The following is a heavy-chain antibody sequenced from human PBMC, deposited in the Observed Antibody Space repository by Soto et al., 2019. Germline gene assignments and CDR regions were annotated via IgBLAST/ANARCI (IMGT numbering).Heavy chain of an antibody. J-gene: IGHJ4*02. CDR3: GRCPAGIAAR. Sequence: PAGSLRLSCAASGFTFSSYEMSWVRQAPGKGLEWVSYISSSGSTIYYADSVKGRFTISRDNAKNSLYLQMNSLRAEDTAVDYFGRCPAGIAARWGQGTLVTVSS. CDR2: ISSSGSTI. D-gene: IGHD6-6*01. CDR1: GFTFSSYE. V-gene: IGHV3-48*03.